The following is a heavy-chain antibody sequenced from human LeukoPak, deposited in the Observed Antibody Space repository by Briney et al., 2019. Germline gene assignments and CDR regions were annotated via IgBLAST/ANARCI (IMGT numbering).Heavy chain of an antibody. J-gene: IGHJ4*02. Sequence: SQTLSLTCTVSGGSISSATYYWSWFRQPAGKELEWIGRISASGSTNYSPSLKSRLTISVDTSKHQFSLKLSSVTATDTAVYYCASWSIAFRLVDYWGQGTLVTVSS. V-gene: IGHV4-61*02. CDR1: GGSISSATYY. CDR3: ASWSIAFRLVDY. D-gene: IGHD3-3*02. CDR2: ISASGST.